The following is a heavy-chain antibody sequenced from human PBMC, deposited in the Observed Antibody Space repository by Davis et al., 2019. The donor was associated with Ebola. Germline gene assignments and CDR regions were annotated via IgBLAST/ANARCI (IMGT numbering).Heavy chain of an antibody. CDR3: ARVPWATLAGWFDP. J-gene: IGHJ5*02. V-gene: IGHV1-69*13. CDR2: IIPLFGSV. D-gene: IGHD1-26*01. Sequence: AASVKVSCKPSGGSFSSSAPNWVRQAPGQGLEWMGGIIPLFGSVTYAQKFQGRLTITADESTSTAYMELSSLRSEDTAVYYCARVPWATLAGWFDPWGQGTLVTVSS. CDR1: GGSFSSSA.